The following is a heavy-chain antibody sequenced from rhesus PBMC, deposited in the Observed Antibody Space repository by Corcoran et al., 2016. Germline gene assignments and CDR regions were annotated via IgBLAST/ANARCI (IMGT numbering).Heavy chain of an antibody. CDR3: ARDRDTATVIDY. D-gene: IGHD5-12*01. Sequence: QVQLQESGPGLVKPSETLSLTCAVSGGSISSGYYYWSRIRQPQGKGLEWIGYITYSGSTSYNPSLKRRVTISRDSSKNQFSLKLSSVTAADTAVYFCARDRDTATVIDYWGQGVLVTVSS. CDR1: GGSISSGYYY. CDR2: ITYSGST. V-gene: IGHV4-122*02. J-gene: IGHJ4*01.